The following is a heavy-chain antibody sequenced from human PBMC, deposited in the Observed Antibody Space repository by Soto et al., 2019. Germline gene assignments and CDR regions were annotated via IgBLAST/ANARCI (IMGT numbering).Heavy chain of an antibody. CDR3: AKMGRDAYKPIDS. D-gene: IGHD3-16*01. V-gene: IGHV3-23*01. CDR1: GFTFSDSA. Sequence: GGSLRLSCAASGFTFSDSAIVFFRHSPGKGLEWVSSISASGYSTYYADSVKGRFTISRDTSKNTLYLQTNSLRAEDTAMYYCAKMGRDAYKPIDSWGQGSLVTVSS. CDR2: ISASGYST. J-gene: IGHJ4*02.